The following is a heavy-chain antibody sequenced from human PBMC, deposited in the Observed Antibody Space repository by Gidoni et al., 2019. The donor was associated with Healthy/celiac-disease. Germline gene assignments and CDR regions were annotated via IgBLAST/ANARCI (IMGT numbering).Heavy chain of an antibody. CDR3: ARESPPPLGRPYGMDV. J-gene: IGHJ6*02. Sequence: QVQLVQSGAEVKKPGASVKVSCKASGYTFTSYYMHWVRQAPGQGLEWMGIINPSGGSTSYAQKFQGRVTMTRDTSTSTVYMELSSLRSEDTAVYYCARESPPPLGRPYGMDVWGQGTTVTVSS. CDR1: GYTFTSYY. CDR2: INPSGGST. D-gene: IGHD3-16*01. V-gene: IGHV1-46*01.